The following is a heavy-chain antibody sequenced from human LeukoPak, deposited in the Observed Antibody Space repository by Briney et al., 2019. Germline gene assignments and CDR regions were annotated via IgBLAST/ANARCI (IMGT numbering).Heavy chain of an antibody. J-gene: IGHJ6*02. Sequence: SGTLSLTCTVSGGSITKYYWTWIRQPPGKGLEGIGYIYYTGSTNYNPSLGSRVTISVDTSQNHFSLTLRSVTAADTAVYYCARGITIFGGGMDVWGRGTTVTVS. CDR2: IYYTGST. CDR3: ARGITIFGGGMDV. V-gene: IGHV4-59*12. CDR1: GGSITKYY. D-gene: IGHD3-3*01.